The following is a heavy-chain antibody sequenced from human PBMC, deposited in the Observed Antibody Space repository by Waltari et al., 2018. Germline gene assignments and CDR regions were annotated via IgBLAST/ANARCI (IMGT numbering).Heavy chain of an antibody. D-gene: IGHD3-22*01. V-gene: IGHV1-18*01. CDR1: GYTFTSYG. J-gene: IGHJ4*02. CDR2: ISAYNGNT. CDR3: ARADYYDSSGYSSTFDY. Sequence: QVQLVQSGAEVKKPGASVKVSCQASGYTFTSYGISWVRPAPGPGLEWMGWISAYNGNTNYAQKLQGRVTMTTDTSTSTAYMELRSLRSDDTAVYYCARADYYDSSGYSSTFDYWGQGTLVTVSS.